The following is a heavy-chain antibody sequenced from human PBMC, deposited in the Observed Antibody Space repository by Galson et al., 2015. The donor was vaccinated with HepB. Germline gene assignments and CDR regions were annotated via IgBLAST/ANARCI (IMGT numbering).Heavy chain of an antibody. CDR1: GFTFSGSA. CDR2: IRSKANSYAT. D-gene: IGHD3-10*01. CDR3: MTTWFGESAFDY. J-gene: IGHJ4*02. V-gene: IGHV3-73*01. Sequence: SLRLSCAASGFTFSGSAMHWVRQASGKGLEWVGRIRSKANSYATAYAASVKGRFTISRDDSKNTAYLQMNSLKTEDTAVYYCMTTWFGESAFDYWGQGTLVTVSS.